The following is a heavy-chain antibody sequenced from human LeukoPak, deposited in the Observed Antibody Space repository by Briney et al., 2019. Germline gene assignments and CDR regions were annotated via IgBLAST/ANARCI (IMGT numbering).Heavy chain of an antibody. CDR1: GYTFTSYG. Sequence: ASVKVSCKASGYTFTSYGSSWVRQAPGQGLEWMGWISAYNGNTNYAQKLQGRVTMTTDTSTSTAYMELRSLRSDDTAVYYCARVEVPSSGWGRGHWFDPWGQGTLVTVSS. J-gene: IGHJ5*02. V-gene: IGHV1-18*01. CDR2: ISAYNGNT. CDR3: ARVEVPSSGWGRGHWFDP. D-gene: IGHD6-19*01.